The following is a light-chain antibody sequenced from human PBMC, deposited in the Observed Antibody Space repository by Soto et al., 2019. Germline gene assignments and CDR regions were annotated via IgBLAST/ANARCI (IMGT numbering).Light chain of an antibody. Sequence: ESVLTQSPGSLSLSPGERATLSCRASQTVNSKFLNWYQHKPGQAPRLLIYGASIRATGIPDRFSGSRSGEDFTLTITRLEPEDFAVYFCQQFDDSRPAFTFGQGTKLEI. CDR2: GAS. J-gene: IGKJ2*01. V-gene: IGKV3-20*01. CDR3: QQFDDSRPAFT. CDR1: QTVNSKF.